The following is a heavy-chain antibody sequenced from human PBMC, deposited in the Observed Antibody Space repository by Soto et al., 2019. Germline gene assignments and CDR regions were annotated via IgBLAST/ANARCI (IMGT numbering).Heavy chain of an antibody. J-gene: IGHJ5*02. CDR1: SGSISSSSYY. D-gene: IGHD5-12*01. CDR3: ARRRGGVVATENWFDP. V-gene: IGHV4-39*01. Sequence: QLQLQESGPGLVKPSETLSLTCTVSSGSISSSSYYWGWIRQSPGKGLEWIGTISYSGTTYYNPSLKRPGTISVDTSKNQFTVNLGSVTAADTGVYYCARRRGGVVATENWFDPWGQGTLVTVSS. CDR2: ISYSGTT.